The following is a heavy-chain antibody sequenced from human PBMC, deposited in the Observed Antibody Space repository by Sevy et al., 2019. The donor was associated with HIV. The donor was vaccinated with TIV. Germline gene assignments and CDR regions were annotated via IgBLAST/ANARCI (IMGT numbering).Heavy chain of an antibody. CDR1: GYTFTGYY. V-gene: IGHV1-2*02. J-gene: IGHJ6*02. Sequence: APVKVSCKASGYTFTGYYMHWVRQAPGQGLEWMGWINPNSGGTNYAQKFQGRVTMTRDTSISTAYMELSRLRSDDTAGYYCARLPRPYDFWSGYWDYYYYYGMDVWGQGTTVTVSS. CDR2: INPNSGGT. CDR3: ARLPRPYDFWSGYWDYYYYYGMDV. D-gene: IGHD3-3*01.